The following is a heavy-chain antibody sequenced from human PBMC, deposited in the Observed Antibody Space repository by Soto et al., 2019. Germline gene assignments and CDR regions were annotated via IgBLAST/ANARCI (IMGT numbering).Heavy chain of an antibody. CDR1: GFSFSNYN. CDR3: ARESRGFCH. V-gene: IGHV3-21*01. J-gene: IGHJ5*02. CDR2: ISSRTSTNT. Sequence: EVQLVESGGGLVNPGGSLRLSCVASGFSFSNYNMNWVRQAPGKGLEWVSSISSRTSTNTYFPDSAKSRFTITRANAKNPLYLQMTSLSAEDTAAYYCARESRGFCHWGQGTLVAVSS.